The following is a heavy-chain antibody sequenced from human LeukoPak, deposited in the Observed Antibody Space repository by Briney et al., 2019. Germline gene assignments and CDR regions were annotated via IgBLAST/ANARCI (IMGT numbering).Heavy chain of an antibody. J-gene: IGHJ4*02. CDR2: IKGDGSST. CDR1: GFTFSTYW. V-gene: IGHV3-74*01. Sequence: GGSLRLSCAASGFTFSTYWMHWVRQAPGKGLVCVARIKGDGSSTIYADSVKGRFTISRDNSKNTLYLQTSSLRAEDTAVYYCARASTTVPNLLDHWGRGTLVTVSS. CDR3: ARASTTVPNLLDH. D-gene: IGHD4-17*01.